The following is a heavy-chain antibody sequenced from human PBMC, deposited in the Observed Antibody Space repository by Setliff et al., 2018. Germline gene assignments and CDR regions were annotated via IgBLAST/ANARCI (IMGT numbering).Heavy chain of an antibody. J-gene: IGHJ4*02. CDR3: ARRETYYNFWSGYYAY. Sequence: LSLTCTVSGGSISSSSYYWGWIRQPPGKGLEWIGSIYYGGSTYYNPSLKSRVTISVDTSKNQFSLKLSSVTAADTAVYYCARRETYYNFWSGYYAYWGQGTLVTVSS. CDR1: GGSISSSSYY. D-gene: IGHD3-3*01. CDR2: IYYGGST. V-gene: IGHV4-39*07.